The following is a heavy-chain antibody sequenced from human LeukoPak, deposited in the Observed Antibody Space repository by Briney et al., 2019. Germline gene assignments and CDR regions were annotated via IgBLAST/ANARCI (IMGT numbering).Heavy chain of an antibody. D-gene: IGHD3-22*01. Sequence: SETLSFTCTVSGYSISSGYYWGWIRQPPGKGLEWIGSIYHSGSTYYNPSLKSRVTISVDTSKNQFSLKLSSVTAADTAVYYCARDRYYYDSSGYYSGAFDIWGLGTMVTVSS. V-gene: IGHV4-38-2*02. CDR1: GYSISSGYY. CDR2: IYHSGST. J-gene: IGHJ3*02. CDR3: ARDRYYYDSSGYYSGAFDI.